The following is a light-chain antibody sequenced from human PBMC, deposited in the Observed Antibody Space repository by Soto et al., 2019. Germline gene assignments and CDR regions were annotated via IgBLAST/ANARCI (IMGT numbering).Light chain of an antibody. V-gene: IGKV3-20*01. J-gene: IGKJ2*01. CDR2: GAS. CDR3: EQYGSSPYT. Sequence: EIVLTQSPGTLSLSPGERVTLSCRASQIITKNYLAWYQQKAGQAPRLLIFGASNRAAGIPDRFSGSGSGTDFSLTISKLEPEDSAVYYCEQYGSSPYTFGQGTKL. CDR1: QIITKNY.